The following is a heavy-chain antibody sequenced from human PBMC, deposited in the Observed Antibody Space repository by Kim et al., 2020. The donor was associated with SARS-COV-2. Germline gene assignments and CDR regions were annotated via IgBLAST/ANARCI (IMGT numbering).Heavy chain of an antibody. D-gene: IGHD3-22*01. Sequence: GGSLRLSCVASGFTFSYYGMHWVRQAPGKGLEWVAAIQSDGSRKYYIESVKGRFSISRDDSKNTLYLQMSSLRAEDTAVYYCARDSETSGYNWYFDLWGRGTLLTVSS. CDR2: IQSDGSRK. CDR1: GFTFSYYG. V-gene: IGHV3-33*08. J-gene: IGHJ2*01. CDR3: ARDSETSGYNWYFDL.